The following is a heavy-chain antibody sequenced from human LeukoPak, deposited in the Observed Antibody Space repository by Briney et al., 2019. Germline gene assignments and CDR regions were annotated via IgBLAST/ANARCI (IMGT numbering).Heavy chain of an antibody. CDR1: GGSISSYY. CDR2: IYYSGST. CDR3: ARAHPPYCGGDCYRRWFDP. D-gene: IGHD2-21*02. V-gene: IGHV4-59*01. J-gene: IGHJ5*02. Sequence: SETLSLTCTVSGGSISSYYWSWIRQPPGKGLEWIGYIYYSGSTNYNPSLKSRVTISVDTSKNQFSLKLSSVTAADTAVYYCARAHPPYCGGDCYRRWFDPWGQGTLVTVSS.